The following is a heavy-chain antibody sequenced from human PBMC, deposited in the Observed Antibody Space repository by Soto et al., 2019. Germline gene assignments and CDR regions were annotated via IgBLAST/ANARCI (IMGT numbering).Heavy chain of an antibody. J-gene: IGHJ3*02. CDR2: ISGSGGST. D-gene: IGHD6-19*01. Sequence: GESLKISCAASGFTFSSYAMSWVRQAPGKGLEWVSAISGSGGSTYYADSVKGRFTISRDNSKNTLYLQMNSLRAEDTAVYYCAKAPYGSGWYAFDIWGQGTMVTVSS. V-gene: IGHV3-23*01. CDR1: GFTFSSYA. CDR3: AKAPYGSGWYAFDI.